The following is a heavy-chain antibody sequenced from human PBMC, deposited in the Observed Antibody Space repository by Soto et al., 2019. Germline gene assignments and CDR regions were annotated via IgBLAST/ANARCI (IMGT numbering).Heavy chain of an antibody. D-gene: IGHD4-4*01. Sequence: SETLSLTCTVSGGSISSYYWSWIRQPPGKGLEWIGYIYYSGSTNYNPSLKRRVTISVDTSKNQFSLKLSSVTAADTAVYYCARVGSLTTFFPQSYYYYYGMDVWGQGTTVTAP. J-gene: IGHJ6*02. CDR3: ARVGSLTTFFPQSYYYYYGMDV. CDR2: IYYSGST. CDR1: GGSISSYY. V-gene: IGHV4-59*01.